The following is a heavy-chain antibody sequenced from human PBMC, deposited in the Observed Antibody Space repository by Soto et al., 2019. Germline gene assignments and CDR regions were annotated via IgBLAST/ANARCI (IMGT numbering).Heavy chain of an antibody. V-gene: IGHV4-59*01. CDR2: IYYSGST. CDR3: ARGKSSGWGLLYSSGMYV. Sequence: AETLSLTRTVSGGSISSYYWSWIRQPPGKGLEWIGYIYYSGSTNYNPSLKSRVTISVDTSKNQFSLKLSSVTAADTAVYYCARGKSSGWGLLYSSGMYVRAQRTTVPVSS. D-gene: IGHD6-19*01. CDR1: GGSISSYY. J-gene: IGHJ6*02.